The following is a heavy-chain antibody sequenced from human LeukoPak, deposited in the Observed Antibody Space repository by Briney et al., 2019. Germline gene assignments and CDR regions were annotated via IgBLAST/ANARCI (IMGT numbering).Heavy chain of an antibody. V-gene: IGHV1-69*06. CDR2: IIPIFGTA. J-gene: IGHJ4*02. CDR1: GGTFSSYA. CDR3: ARGSGYSSSWYVPPTSPDY. D-gene: IGHD6-13*01. Sequence: GSSVKVSCKASGGTFSSYAISWVRQAPGQGLEWMGGIIPIFGTANYAQKFQGRVTITADKSTSTAYMELSSLRSEDTAVYYCARGSGYSSSWYVPPTSPDYWGQGTLVTVSS.